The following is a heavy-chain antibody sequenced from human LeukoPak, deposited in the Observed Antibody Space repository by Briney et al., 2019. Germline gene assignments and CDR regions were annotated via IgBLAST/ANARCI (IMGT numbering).Heavy chain of an antibody. D-gene: IGHD4/OR15-4a*01. CDR2: VNSDVSRI. CDR1: GFTFSTYW. J-gene: IGHJ5*02. V-gene: IGHV3-74*01. Sequence: PGGSLRLSCAASGFTFSTYWMHWVRQAPGEGLVWISRVNSDVSRIRYADSVKGRFTISRDNSKNTLYLQMNSLRPEDTAVYYCARTLTMLSWFDPWGQGTLVTVSS. CDR3: ARTLTMLSWFDP.